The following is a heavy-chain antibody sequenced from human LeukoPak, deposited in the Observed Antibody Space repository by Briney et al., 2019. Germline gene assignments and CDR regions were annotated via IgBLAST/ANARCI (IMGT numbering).Heavy chain of an antibody. V-gene: IGHV1-8*01. Sequence: ASVKVSCKASGYTSTSYDINWVRQATGQGLEWMGWMNPNSGNTGYAQKFQGRVTMTRNTSISTAYMELSSLRSEDTAVYYCARRWNYYYDSSGYYDAFDIWGQGTMVTVSS. CDR3: ARRWNYYYDSSGYYDAFDI. CDR2: MNPNSGNT. J-gene: IGHJ3*02. CDR1: GYTSTSYD. D-gene: IGHD3-22*01.